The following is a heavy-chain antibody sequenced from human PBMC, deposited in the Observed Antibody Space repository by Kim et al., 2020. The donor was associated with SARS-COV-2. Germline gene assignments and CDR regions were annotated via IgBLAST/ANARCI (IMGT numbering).Heavy chain of an antibody. V-gene: IGHV1-18*01. CDR3: ARGPPDILTGYYSHYYYYGMDV. CDR1: GYTFTSYG. Sequence: ASVKVSCKASGYTFTSYGISWVRQAPGQGLEWMGWISAFNGNTNYAQKLQGRVTMTTDTSTSTAYMELRSLRSDDTAVYYCARGPPDILTGYYSHYYYYGMDVWGQGTTVTVAS. CDR2: ISAFNGNT. J-gene: IGHJ6*02. D-gene: IGHD3-9*01.